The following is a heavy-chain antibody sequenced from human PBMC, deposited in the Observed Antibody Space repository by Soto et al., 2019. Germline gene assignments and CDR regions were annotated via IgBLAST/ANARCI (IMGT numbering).Heavy chain of an antibody. CDR2: ISSSSSTI. Sequence: GGSLRLSCAASGFIFSSYSMNWVRQAPGKGLEWVSYISSSSSTIYYADSVKGRFTISRDNAKNSLYLQMNSLRAEDTAVYYCARGLRWLDNWFDPWGQGTLVTVSS. D-gene: IGHD4-17*01. CDR3: ARGLRWLDNWFDP. J-gene: IGHJ5*02. V-gene: IGHV3-48*01. CDR1: GFIFSSYS.